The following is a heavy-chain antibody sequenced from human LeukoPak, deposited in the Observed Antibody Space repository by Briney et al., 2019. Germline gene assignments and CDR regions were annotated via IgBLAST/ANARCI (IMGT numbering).Heavy chain of an antibody. D-gene: IGHD7-27*01. J-gene: IGHJ5*02. CDR2: IKQDGSEK. CDR3: ARVYLGIRFDP. V-gene: IGHV3-7*01. Sequence: GGSLRLSCAASGFTFSSYWMSWVRQASGKGLEWVANIKQDGSEKYYVDSVKGRFTISRDNAKNSLYLQMNSLRAEDTAVYYCARVYLGIRFDPWGQGTLVTVSS. CDR1: GFTFSSYW.